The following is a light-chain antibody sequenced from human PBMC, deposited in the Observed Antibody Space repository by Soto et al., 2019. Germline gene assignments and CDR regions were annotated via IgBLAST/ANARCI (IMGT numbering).Light chain of an antibody. Sequence: QSVLTQPASVSGSPGQSITISCTGTSSDVGGYNYVSWYQQHPGKAPKLMIYDVSNRPSGVSNRFSGSKSGNTASLTIYGLEAEDEADDYCSSYTSSSTRVFGGGTQLTVL. CDR2: DVS. CDR1: SSDVGGYNY. CDR3: SSYTSSSTRV. J-gene: IGLJ2*01. V-gene: IGLV2-14*01.